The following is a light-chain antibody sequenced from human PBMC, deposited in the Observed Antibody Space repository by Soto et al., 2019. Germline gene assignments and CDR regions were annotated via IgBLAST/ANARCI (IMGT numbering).Light chain of an antibody. CDR2: DVS. Sequence: QSPLTQPASMSLSPGQSVTISCAGTSSDIGGYNYVSLYQHHPGTAPKLIIYDVSSRPSGVSHRFSASKSGNTASLTISGLQAEDEADYYCSSFSVASPLFGTGTKVTV. J-gene: IGLJ1*01. V-gene: IGLV2-14*01. CDR1: SSDIGGYNY. CDR3: SSFSVASPL.